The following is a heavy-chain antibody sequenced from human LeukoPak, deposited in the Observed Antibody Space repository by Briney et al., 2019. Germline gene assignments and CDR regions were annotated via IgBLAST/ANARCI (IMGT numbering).Heavy chain of an antibody. CDR2: ISYDGSNK. CDR3: AKGVMITFGGVIGHDAFDI. CDR1: GFTFSSYA. Sequence: AGGSLRLSCAASGFTFSSYAMHWVRQAPGKGLEWVAVISYDGSNKYYADSVKGRFTISRDNSKNTLYLQMNSLRAEDTAVYYCAKGVMITFGGVIGHDAFDIWGQGTMVTVSS. D-gene: IGHD3-16*02. J-gene: IGHJ3*02. V-gene: IGHV3-30-3*01.